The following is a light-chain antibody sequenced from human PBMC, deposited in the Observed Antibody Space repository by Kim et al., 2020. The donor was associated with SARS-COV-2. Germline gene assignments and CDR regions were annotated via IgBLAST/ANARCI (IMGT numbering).Light chain of an antibody. Sequence: EIVMTQSPATLSVSPGERASLSCRASQSVSSNLAWYQQKPGQAPRLLIYGASTTAAGIPGRFSGSGSGTDFTLTISSLQSEDFAIYYCQQYNNCPRTFGQGTKVDIK. CDR2: GAS. J-gene: IGKJ1*01. V-gene: IGKV3-15*01. CDR3: QQYNNCPRT. CDR1: QSVSSN.